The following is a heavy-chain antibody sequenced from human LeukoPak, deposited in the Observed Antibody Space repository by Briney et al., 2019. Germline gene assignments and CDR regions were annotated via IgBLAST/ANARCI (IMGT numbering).Heavy chain of an antibody. CDR3: AKETLSGSNLDY. CDR2: ISGSGGST. J-gene: IGHJ4*02. CDR1: GFSFTSFA. Sequence: GGSLGLSCAASGFSFTSFAMSWVRQAPGKGLEWVSAISGSGGSTYYADSVKGRFTISRDNSKNTLYLQMSSLRAEDTAVYYCAKETLSGSNLDYWGQGTLVTVSS. D-gene: IGHD1-26*01. V-gene: IGHV3-23*01.